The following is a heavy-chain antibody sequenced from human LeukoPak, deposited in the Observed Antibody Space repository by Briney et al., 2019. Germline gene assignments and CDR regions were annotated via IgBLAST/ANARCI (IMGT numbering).Heavy chain of an antibody. CDR2: IIPIFGTA. J-gene: IGHJ5*02. D-gene: IGHD2-2*01. Sequence: SVKVSCKASGGTFSSYAISWVRQAPGQGLEWMGGIIPIFGTANYAQKFQGRVTITADESTNTAYMELSSLRSEDTAVYYCARAGDCSTSCYGPFDPWGQGTLVTVSS. CDR1: GGTFSSYA. V-gene: IGHV1-69*01. CDR3: ARAGDCSTSCYGPFDP.